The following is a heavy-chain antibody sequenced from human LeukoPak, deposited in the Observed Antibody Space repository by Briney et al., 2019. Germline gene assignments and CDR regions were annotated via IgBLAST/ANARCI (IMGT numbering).Heavy chain of an antibody. V-gene: IGHV1-46*01. CDR3: ARGGITMIVVAQRDHQYFQH. J-gene: IGHJ1*01. CDR1: GYTFTSYY. D-gene: IGHD3-22*01. Sequence: ASVKVSCKASGYTFTSYYMHWVRQAPGQGLEWMGIINPSGGSTSYAQKFQGRVTMTRDTSTSTVYMELSSLRSEDTAVYYCARGGITMIVVAQRDHQYFQHWGQGTLVTVSS. CDR2: INPSGGST.